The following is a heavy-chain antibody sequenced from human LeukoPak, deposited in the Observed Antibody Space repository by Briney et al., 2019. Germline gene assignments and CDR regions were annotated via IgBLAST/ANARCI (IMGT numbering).Heavy chain of an antibody. Sequence: GGSLRLSCAASGFTFDDYAMHWVRHVPGKALQWVSLISGDGGTTNYADSVRGRFTISRDNSKNSLYLQMTSLRTEDTASYYCAKDLRPAVVEVATKTFDYWGQGTLVTVSS. CDR2: ISGDGGTT. J-gene: IGHJ4*02. D-gene: IGHD5-24*01. V-gene: IGHV3-43*02. CDR3: AKDLRPAVVEVATKTFDY. CDR1: GFTFDDYA.